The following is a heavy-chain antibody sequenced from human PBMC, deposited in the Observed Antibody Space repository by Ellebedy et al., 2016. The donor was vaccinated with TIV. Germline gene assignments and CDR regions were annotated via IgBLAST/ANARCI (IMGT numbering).Heavy chain of an antibody. Sequence: SETLSLXXVTSGGSISSGGYSWSWIRQPPGKGLEWIGYIYHSGGTYYNPSLKSRVTISVDRSKNQFSLKLSSVTAADTAVYYCARAMVRGVNDAFDIWGQGTMVTVSS. J-gene: IGHJ3*02. V-gene: IGHV4-30-2*01. CDR3: ARAMVRGVNDAFDI. CDR1: GGSISSGGYS. D-gene: IGHD3-10*01. CDR2: IYHSGGT.